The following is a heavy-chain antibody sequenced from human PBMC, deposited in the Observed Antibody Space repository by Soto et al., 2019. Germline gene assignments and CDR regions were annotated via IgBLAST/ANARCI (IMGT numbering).Heavy chain of an antibody. J-gene: IGHJ6*02. D-gene: IGHD6-13*01. CDR1: EYSYINYC. Sequence: VESLTLFCQVSEYSYINYCITLVPQIPGKGLECMGLIDYTDSETTYNPAFEGHVSISVDKSIGTAYLQWTSLKASDTAMYYCVRRAVWYPWDYYGLDVWGQGTTLTVSS. CDR3: VRRAVWYPWDYYGLDV. V-gene: IGHV5-10-1*01. CDR2: IDYTDSET.